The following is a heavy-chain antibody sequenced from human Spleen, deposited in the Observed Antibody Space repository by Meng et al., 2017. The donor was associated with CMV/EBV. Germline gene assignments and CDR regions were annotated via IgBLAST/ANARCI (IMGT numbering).Heavy chain of an antibody. CDR2: IIPIFGTA. J-gene: IGHJ4*02. CDR1: GGPFRSYA. V-gene: IGHV1-69*05. Sequence: SCNASGGPFRSYAISWVRQAPGQGLEWMGGIIPIFGTANYAQKFQGRVTITTDESTSTAYMELSSLRSEDTAVYYCARVSGDDVLHYWGQGTLVTVSS. D-gene: IGHD2-15*01. CDR3: ARVSGDDVLHY.